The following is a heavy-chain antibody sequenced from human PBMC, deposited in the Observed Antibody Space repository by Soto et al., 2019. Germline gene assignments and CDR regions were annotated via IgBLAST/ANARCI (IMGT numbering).Heavy chain of an antibody. CDR2: INSDGSST. CDR3: ARWGSPVLLWFGELGTHYYGMDV. CDR1: GFTFSSYW. J-gene: IGHJ6*02. Sequence: HPGGSLRLSCAASGFTFSSYWMHWVRQAPGKGLVWVSRINSDGSSTSYADSVKGRFTISRDNAKNTLCLQMNSLRAEDTAVYYCARWGSPVLLWFGELGTHYYGMDVWGQGTTVTVSS. D-gene: IGHD3-10*01. V-gene: IGHV3-74*01.